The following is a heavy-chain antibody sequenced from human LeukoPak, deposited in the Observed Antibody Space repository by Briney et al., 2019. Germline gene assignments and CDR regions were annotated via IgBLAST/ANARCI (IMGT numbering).Heavy chain of an antibody. Sequence: GGSLRLSCVASGFTFSSYAMSWVRQAPGKGLEWVSDISGSGGSTYYADSVKGRFTISRDNSKNTLYLQMISLRAEDTAVYYCANPPTVTTIRFDPWGQGTLVTVSS. CDR2: ISGSGGST. V-gene: IGHV3-23*01. D-gene: IGHD4-17*01. CDR3: ANPPTVTTIRFDP. J-gene: IGHJ5*02. CDR1: GFTFSSYA.